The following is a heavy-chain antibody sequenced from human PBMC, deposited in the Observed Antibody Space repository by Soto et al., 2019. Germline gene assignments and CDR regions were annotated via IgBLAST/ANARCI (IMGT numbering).Heavy chain of an antibody. CDR1: GGTFSSYA. CDR2: IIPIFGTA. J-gene: IGHJ6*02. V-gene: IGHV1-69*13. D-gene: IGHD5-12*01. Sequence: SVKVSCKASGGTFSSYAISWVRQAPGQGLEWMGGIIPIFGTANYAQKFQGRVTITADESTSTAYMELSSLRSEDTAVYYCARVDSGYDLPSFYYYGMDVWGQGTRVTVSS. CDR3: ARVDSGYDLPSFYYYGMDV.